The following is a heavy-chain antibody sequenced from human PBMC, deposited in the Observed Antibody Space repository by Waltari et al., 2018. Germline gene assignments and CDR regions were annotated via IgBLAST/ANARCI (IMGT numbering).Heavy chain of an antibody. CDR2: IWFDVSKK. CDR3: AKAGRRYFDFSEILE. Sequence: QVHLVESGGGVVQPGKYLRLSCAASGFTFGGYGMHGVRQAPGKGVGGVWVIWFDVSKKYYADAVKGRFTIARENSRRSVSLGMNRLRGEDTAVYYCAKAGRRYFDFSEILEWGLGTQVTVSS. V-gene: IGHV3-33*06. J-gene: IGHJ4*02. CDR1: GFTFGGYG. D-gene: IGHD3-9*01.